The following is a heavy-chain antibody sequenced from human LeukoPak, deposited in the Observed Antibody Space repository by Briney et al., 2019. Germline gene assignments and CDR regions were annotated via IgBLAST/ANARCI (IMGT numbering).Heavy chain of an antibody. CDR2: ISWNSGSI. J-gene: IGHJ4*02. CDR3: AKEAGYNSEFDY. D-gene: IGHD5-12*01. V-gene: IGHV3-9*01. CDR1: GFTFDDYA. Sequence: GGSLRLSCAASGFTFDDYAMHWVRQAPGKGLEWVSGISWNSGSIGYADSVKGRFTTSRDNAKNSLYLQMNSLRAEDTALYYCAKEAGYNSEFDYWGQGTLVTVSS.